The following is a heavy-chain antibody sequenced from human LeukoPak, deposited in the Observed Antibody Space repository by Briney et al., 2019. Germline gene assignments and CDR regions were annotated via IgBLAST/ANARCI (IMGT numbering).Heavy chain of an antibody. CDR2: IIPIFGTA. V-gene: IGHV1-69*13. Sequence: GASVKVSCTASGGTFNSYAINWVRQAPGQGLEWMGGIIPIFGTANYAQKFQGGVTITADESTSTAYMELSSLRSEDTAVYYCARVFFSGSFNWFDPWGQGTLVTVSS. CDR3: ARVFFSGSFNWFDP. CDR1: GGTFNSYA. D-gene: IGHD3-10*01. J-gene: IGHJ5*02.